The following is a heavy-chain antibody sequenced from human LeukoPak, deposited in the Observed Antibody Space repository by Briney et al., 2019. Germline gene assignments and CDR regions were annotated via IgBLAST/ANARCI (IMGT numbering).Heavy chain of an antibody. J-gene: IGHJ3*02. V-gene: IGHV3-21*01. CDR1: GFTFSNYA. D-gene: IGHD3-10*01. CDR2: ISSGGSYI. CDR3: AVAYYYGSGDAFDI. Sequence: NPGGSLRLSCAGSGFTFSNYAMNWVRQAPGKGLEWVTSISSGGSYINYADSVQGRFTISRDNAKNSLYLQMNSLRAEDTAVYYCAVAYYYGSGDAFDIWGQGTKVTVSS.